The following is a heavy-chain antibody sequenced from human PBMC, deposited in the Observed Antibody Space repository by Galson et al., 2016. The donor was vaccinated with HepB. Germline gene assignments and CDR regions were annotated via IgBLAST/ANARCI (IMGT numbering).Heavy chain of an antibody. CDR1: GGSISTYY. CDR3: ARSTRRDGYNFGY. Sequence: ETLSLTCTVSGGSISTYYWSWIRQPPGRGLEWIGFIYYSGTTNYNPSVKGRVTISIDTSTNHFSLKLTSVTAADTAVYYCARSTRRDGYNFGYWGQGTLVTVSS. V-gene: IGHV4-59*01. CDR2: IYYSGTT. J-gene: IGHJ4*02. D-gene: IGHD5-24*01.